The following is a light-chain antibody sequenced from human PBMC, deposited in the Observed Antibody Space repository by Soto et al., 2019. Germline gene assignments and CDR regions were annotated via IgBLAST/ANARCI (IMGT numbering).Light chain of an antibody. CDR1: ISDIGSHNY. CDR2: EVH. Sequence: QSVLTQPASVSGSPGESSTFSCFGSISDIGSHNYVSWYRQYPGEAPRLLIYEVHYRPSGVSSRFSGSKSGNTASLTISGLQAADEAAYYCDSYLTASPLEVFGTGTKV. CDR3: DSYLTASPLEV. J-gene: IGLJ1*01. V-gene: IGLV2-14*01.